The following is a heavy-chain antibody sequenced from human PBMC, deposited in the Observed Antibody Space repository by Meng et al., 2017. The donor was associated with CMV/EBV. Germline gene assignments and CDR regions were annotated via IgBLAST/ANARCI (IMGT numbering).Heavy chain of an antibody. V-gene: IGHV3-23*01. Sequence: GGSLRLSCAASGFTFSSYAMSWVRQAPGKGLEWVSAISGSGGSTYYAASVKGRFTISRDNSKNTLYLQMNSLRAEDTAVYYCAKDYDSSGLGAYYFDYWGQGTLVTVSS. CDR3: AKDYDSSGLGAYYFDY. D-gene: IGHD3-22*01. CDR1: GFTFSSYA. J-gene: IGHJ4*02. CDR2: ISGSGGST.